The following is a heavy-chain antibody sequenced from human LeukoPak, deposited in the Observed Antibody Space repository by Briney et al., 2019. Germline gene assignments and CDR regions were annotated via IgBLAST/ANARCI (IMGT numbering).Heavy chain of an antibody. Sequence: SETLSLTCTVSGGSISSSSYYWGWLRQPPGQGLEWIGSIYYSGSTYYNPSLKSRVTISVDTSKNQFSLRLTSVTAADTAVYYCASMDSAMALGYWGQGTLVTVSS. D-gene: IGHD5-18*01. CDR3: ASMDSAMALGY. V-gene: IGHV4-39*01. CDR1: GGSISSSSYY. J-gene: IGHJ4*02. CDR2: IYYSGST.